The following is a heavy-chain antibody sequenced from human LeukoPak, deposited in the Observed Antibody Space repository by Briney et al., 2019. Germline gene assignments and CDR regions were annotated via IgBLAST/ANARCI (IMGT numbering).Heavy chain of an antibody. CDR2: IWYGGSNK. CDR1: GFTFSSYG. J-gene: IGHJ4*02. CDR3: ALEGVYSNRGGFDY. D-gene: IGHD4-11*01. V-gene: IGHV3-33*08. Sequence: GGSLRLSCAASGFTFSSYGMHWVRQAPGKGLEWVAVIWYGGSNKYYADSVKGRFTISRDNSKNTLYLQMNSLRAEDTAVYYCALEGVYSNRGGFDYWGQGTLVTVSS.